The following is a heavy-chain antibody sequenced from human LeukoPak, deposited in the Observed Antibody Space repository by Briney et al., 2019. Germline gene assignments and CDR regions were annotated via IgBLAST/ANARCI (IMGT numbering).Heavy chain of an antibody. V-gene: IGHV3-7*05. CDR3: ARGGYFSTY. J-gene: IGHJ4*02. Sequence: GGSLRLSCAASEFTFSSYWMTWVDQAPGKGLEWVANINQDGGETYYVDSVKGRFTISRDNAKNSLYLQMNSLRAEDTAVYYCARGGYFSTYSGQGTLVTVSS. D-gene: IGHD3-3*02. CDR1: EFTFSSYW. CDR2: INQDGGET.